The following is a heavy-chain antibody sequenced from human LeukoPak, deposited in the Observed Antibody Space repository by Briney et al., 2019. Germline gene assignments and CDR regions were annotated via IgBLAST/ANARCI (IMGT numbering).Heavy chain of an antibody. CDR1: GYTFTSYG. CDR2: ISAYNGNT. V-gene: IGHV1-18*01. D-gene: IGHD2-15*01. J-gene: IGHJ4*02. CDR3: ARGYCSGGRCYNFDY. Sequence: GASVKVSCKASGYTFTSYGISWVRQAPGQGLEWMGWISAYNGNTNYAQKLQGRVTMTTDTSTSTAYMELRSLRSDDTAVYYCARGYCSGGRCYNFDYWGQGTLVTVSS.